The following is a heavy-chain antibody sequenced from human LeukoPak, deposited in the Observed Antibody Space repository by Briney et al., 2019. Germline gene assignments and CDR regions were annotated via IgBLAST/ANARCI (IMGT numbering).Heavy chain of an antibody. V-gene: IGHV3-7*04. D-gene: IGHD3-10*01. J-gene: IGHJ4*02. CDR3: ARDWDGSGTSLDY. CDR1: GFTFSSYA. CDR2: INLDGSQK. Sequence: PGGSLRLSCAASGFTFSSYAMSWVRQTPGKGLEWVASINLDGSQKYYVDSIKGRFTISRDNAKNSLYLQMNSLRVEDTAVYYCARDWDGSGTSLDYWGQGTLVTVSS.